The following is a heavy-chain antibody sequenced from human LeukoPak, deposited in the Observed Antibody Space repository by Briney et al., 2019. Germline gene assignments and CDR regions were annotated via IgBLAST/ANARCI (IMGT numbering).Heavy chain of an antibody. CDR3: ARESDSSPRAFDY. CDR1: GFTFSSYA. Sequence: GGSLRLSCAASGFTFSSYAMHWVRQAPGKGLEWVAVISYDGSNKYYADSVKGRFTISRDNSKNTLYLQMNSLRAEDTAVYFCARESDSSPRAFDYWGQGTLVTVSS. J-gene: IGHJ4*02. V-gene: IGHV3-30-3*01. CDR2: ISYDGSNK. D-gene: IGHD3-22*01.